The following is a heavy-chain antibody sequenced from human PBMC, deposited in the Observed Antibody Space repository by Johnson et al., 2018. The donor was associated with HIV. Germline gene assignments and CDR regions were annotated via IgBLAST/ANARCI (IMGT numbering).Heavy chain of an antibody. J-gene: IGHJ3*02. CDR2: ISYDGTNK. V-gene: IGHV3-33*05. CDR1: GFTLSTYG. CDR3: STGHSSGWYRYACDI. Sequence: QVQLVESGGGVVQPGRSLRLSCAVSGFTLSTYGMHWVRQAPGKGPEWVAVISYDGTNKYYADSVQGRFTISRDDSKNTLYLQMNSLRAEDTAVYYCSTGHSSGWYRYACDIWGQGTMVTVSS. D-gene: IGHD6-19*01.